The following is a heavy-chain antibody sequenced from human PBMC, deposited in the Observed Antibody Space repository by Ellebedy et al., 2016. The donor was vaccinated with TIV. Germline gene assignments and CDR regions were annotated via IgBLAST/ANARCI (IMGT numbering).Heavy chain of an antibody. CDR3: ARVGLGRNWYNY. CDR2: INPKNGVT. CDR1: GYTFTSYG. Sequence: ASVKVSCKASGYTFTSYGISWVRQAPGQGLEWMGWINPKNGVTDYAQKIQDRVTMTRGTSISTAYMELTRLRSDDTAVYYCARVGLGRNWYNYWGQGTLVIVSS. V-gene: IGHV1-2*02. D-gene: IGHD6-13*01. J-gene: IGHJ4*02.